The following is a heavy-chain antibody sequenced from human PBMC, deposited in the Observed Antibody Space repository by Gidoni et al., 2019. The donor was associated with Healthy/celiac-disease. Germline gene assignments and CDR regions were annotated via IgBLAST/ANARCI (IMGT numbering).Heavy chain of an antibody. D-gene: IGHD5-18*01. Sequence: QVQLVESGGGVVQPGRSLRLSCAASGFTFRSYAMHWVRQAPGKGLEWVAVISYDGSNKYYADSVKGRFTISRDNSKNTLYLQMNSLRAEDTAVYYCAGGLHTAMVTGSGFLLDYWGQGTLVTVSS. J-gene: IGHJ4*02. V-gene: IGHV3-30-3*01. CDR2: ISYDGSNK. CDR3: AGGLHTAMVTGSGFLLDY. CDR1: GFTFRSYA.